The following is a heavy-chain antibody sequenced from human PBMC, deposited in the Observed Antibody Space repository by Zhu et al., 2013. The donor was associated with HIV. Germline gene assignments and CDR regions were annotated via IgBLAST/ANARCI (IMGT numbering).Heavy chain of an antibody. V-gene: IGHV4-61*01. CDR3: AKVASYNIVAGFARRSPYFAS. D-gene: IGHD2-21*01. CDR2: IDHTGNT. Sequence: QVQLQESGPGLVKPSETLSLTCTVSGGSVSSIYNYWSWIRQPPGKGLEWIGDIDHTGNTNFNPSLASRVTMSVDTTRNQFSLNLRSVTASDTAMYYCAKVASYNIVAGFARRSPYFASWGQGT. J-gene: IGHJ4*02. CDR1: GGSVSSIYNY.